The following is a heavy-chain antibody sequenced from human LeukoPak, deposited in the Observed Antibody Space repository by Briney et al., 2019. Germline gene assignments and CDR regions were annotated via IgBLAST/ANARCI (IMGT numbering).Heavy chain of an antibody. V-gene: IGHV3-66*01. CDR3: ASTFYGDSPPY. J-gene: IGHJ4*02. CDR1: GFTVSSNY. Sequence: GGSLRLSCAASGFTVSSNYMSWVRQAPGRGLEWVSVIYSGGSTYYADSVKGRFTISRDNSKNTLYLQMNSLRAEDTAVYYCASTFYGDSPPYWGQGTLVTVSS. D-gene: IGHD4-17*01. CDR2: IYSGGST.